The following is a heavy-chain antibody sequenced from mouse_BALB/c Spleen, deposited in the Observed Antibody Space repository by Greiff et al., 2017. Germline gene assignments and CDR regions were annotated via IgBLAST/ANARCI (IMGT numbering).Heavy chain of an antibody. J-gene: IGHJ3*01. CDR1: GFTFSSYT. CDR3: TGLPEAY. Sequence: EVKLVESGGGLVKPGGSLKLSCAASGFTFSSYTMSWVRQTPEKRLEWVATISSGGSYTYYPDSVKGRFTISRDNAKNTLYLQMSSLKSEDTAMYYCTGLPEAYWGQGTLVTVSA. D-gene: IGHD2-1*01. CDR2: ISSGGSYT. V-gene: IGHV5-6-4*01.